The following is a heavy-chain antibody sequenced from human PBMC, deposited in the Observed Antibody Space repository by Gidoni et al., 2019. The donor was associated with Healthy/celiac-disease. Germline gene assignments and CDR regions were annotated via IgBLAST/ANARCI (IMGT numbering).Heavy chain of an antibody. J-gene: IGHJ4*02. CDR1: GFTFSSYA. CDR2: ISGSGGST. CDR3: AKDKGNYGDYDDY. Sequence: EVQLVESGGGLVQSGGFLRLSCAASGFTFSSYAMSWVRQAPGTGLEWVSAISGSGGSTYYADSVKGRFTISRDNSKNTLYLQMNSLRAEDTAVYYCAKDKGNYGDYDDYWGQGTLVTVSS. D-gene: IGHD4-17*01. V-gene: IGHV3-23*04.